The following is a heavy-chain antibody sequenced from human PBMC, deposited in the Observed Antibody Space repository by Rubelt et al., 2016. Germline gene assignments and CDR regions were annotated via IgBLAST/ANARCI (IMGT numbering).Heavy chain of an antibody. D-gene: IGHD6-19*01. J-gene: IGHJ6*02. Sequence: SGFTFSSYAMHWVRQAPGKGLEWVAVISYDGSNKYYADSVKGRFTISRDNSKNTLYLQMNSLRAEDTAVYYCARDGSSGWYGGYYYYGMDVWGQGTTVTVSS. CDR3: ARDGSSGWYGGYYYYGMDV. V-gene: IGHV3-30*04. CDR1: GFTFSSYA. CDR2: ISYDGSNK.